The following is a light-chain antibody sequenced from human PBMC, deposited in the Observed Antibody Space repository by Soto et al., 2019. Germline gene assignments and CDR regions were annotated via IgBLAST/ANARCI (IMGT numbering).Light chain of an antibody. J-gene: IGKJ1*01. Sequence: EIVLTQSPGTLSLSPGERATLPCRASQSVSSSYLALYQQKPGQAPRLLIYGASSRATGIPDRFSGSGSGTDFTLTISRLEAEDFAVYYCQQYGSSPPWTFGQGTKVDIK. V-gene: IGKV3-20*01. CDR3: QQYGSSPPWT. CDR2: GAS. CDR1: QSVSSSY.